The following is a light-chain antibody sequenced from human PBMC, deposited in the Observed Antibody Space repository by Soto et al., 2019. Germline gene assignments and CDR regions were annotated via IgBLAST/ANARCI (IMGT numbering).Light chain of an antibody. V-gene: IGKV3-20*01. CDR3: QQYGNSPIT. J-gene: IGKJ5*01. CDR2: DAS. Sequence: EIVLTQSPATLSLSPGERATLSCRAGQSVSSSYLAWYQQKPGQAPRLLIYDASNRATGIPARFSGSGSGTDFTLTISRLEPEDFAVYYCQQYGNSPITFGQGTRLEIK. CDR1: QSVSSSY.